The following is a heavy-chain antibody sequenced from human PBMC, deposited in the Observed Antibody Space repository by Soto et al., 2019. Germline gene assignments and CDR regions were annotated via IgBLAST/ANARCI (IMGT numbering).Heavy chain of an antibody. CDR1: GFTFSDYA. J-gene: IGHJ4*02. D-gene: IGHD6-19*01. Sequence: VQLVESGGGVVQPGRSLRLSCAASGFTFSDYAMHWVRQAPGKGLKWVAVVSHDGRNTHYAESVKGRFTISRDSSKNTVSLEMTSLRAEDTAVYYCAKGGRQWLVTSDFNYWGQGALVTVSS. V-gene: IGHV3-30*18. CDR2: VSHDGRNT. CDR3: AKGGRQWLVTSDFNY.